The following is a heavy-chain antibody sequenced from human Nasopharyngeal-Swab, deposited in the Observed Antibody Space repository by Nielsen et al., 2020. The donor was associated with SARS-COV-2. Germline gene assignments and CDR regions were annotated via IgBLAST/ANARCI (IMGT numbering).Heavy chain of an antibody. CDR2: ITGSGTT. CDR1: GFTFSSYA. J-gene: IGHJ4*02. Sequence: GESLKISCAASGFTFSSYAMSWVRQAPGKGLEWVSAITGSGTTYYADSVKGRFTISRDSSKNTLYLQMNSLRAEDTAVYYCARGWSYGNDYWGQGTLVTVSS. CDR3: ARGWSYGNDY. V-gene: IGHV3-23*01. D-gene: IGHD5-18*01.